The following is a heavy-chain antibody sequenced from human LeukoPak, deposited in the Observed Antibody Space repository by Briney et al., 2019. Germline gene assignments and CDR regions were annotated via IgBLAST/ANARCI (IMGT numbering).Heavy chain of an antibody. CDR3: AAGSVVTGFDY. Sequence: GGSLRLSCAASGFTASGNYMSWVRQAPGGGLEGVSVIYSGGSTYYADSVKGRLTISRDNSKNTLYLQMNSLRAEDTAVYYCAAGSVVTGFDYWGEGTLVTVSS. CDR2: IYSGGST. V-gene: IGHV3-53*01. J-gene: IGHJ4*02. D-gene: IGHD4-23*01. CDR1: GFTASGNY.